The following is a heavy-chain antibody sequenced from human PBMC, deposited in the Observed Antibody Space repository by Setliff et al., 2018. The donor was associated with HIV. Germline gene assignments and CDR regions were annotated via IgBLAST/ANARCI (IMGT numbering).Heavy chain of an antibody. Sequence: PSETLSLTCSVSGVSISDYYWNWIRQPPGKGLEWIGYMDNRGNTNYSPSLKSRVTVSLDMSKNQFSLKLNSLTAADTGVYYCATFFVSTATTQDYWGQGTLVTVSS. CDR2: MDNRGNT. D-gene: IGHD4-17*01. V-gene: IGHV4-59*12. CDR1: GVSISDYY. CDR3: ATFFVSTATTQDY. J-gene: IGHJ4*02.